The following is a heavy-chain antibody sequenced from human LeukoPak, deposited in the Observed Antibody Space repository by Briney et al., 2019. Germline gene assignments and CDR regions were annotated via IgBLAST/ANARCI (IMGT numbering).Heavy chain of an antibody. CDR1: GFTVSSNS. Sequence: GGSLRLSCAASGFTVSSNSMTWVRQAPGKWLEWVSAIYSGGSTYSADSVKGRFTISRDNSKNTLYLQMNSLRAEDTAVYYCARLEFRYFDYWGQGTLVTVSS. CDR3: ARLEFRYFDY. V-gene: IGHV3-53*01. J-gene: IGHJ4*02. CDR2: IYSGGST. D-gene: IGHD3-3*01.